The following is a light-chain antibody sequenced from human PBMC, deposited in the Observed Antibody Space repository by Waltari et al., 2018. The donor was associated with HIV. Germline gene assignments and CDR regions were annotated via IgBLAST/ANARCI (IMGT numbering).Light chain of an antibody. CDR2: DDT. V-gene: IGLV3-21*03. CDR1: NIGSKS. J-gene: IGLJ3*02. CDR3: QVWDTSGDPWV. Sequence: SYVLTQPPSVSVAPGKTARIPCGGNNIGSKSVHWYQQKPGQAPVLVVYDDTDRPSGIPERFSGSNSGNTATLTISRVEAGDEADYYCQVWDTSGDPWVFGGGTKLTVL.